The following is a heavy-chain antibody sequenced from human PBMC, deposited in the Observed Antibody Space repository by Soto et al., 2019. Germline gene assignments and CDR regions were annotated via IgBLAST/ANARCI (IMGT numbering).Heavy chain of an antibody. CDR3: AKNLIPSGDFWSGYYIPDQGYI. Sequence: GGSLRLSCAASGFTFSSYAMSWVRQAPGKGLEWVSAISGSGGSTYYADSVKGRFTISRDNSKNTLYLQMNSLRAEDTAVYYCAKNLIPSGDFWSGYYIPDQGYIWGQGTMVTVSS. V-gene: IGHV3-23*01. D-gene: IGHD3-3*01. J-gene: IGHJ3*02. CDR2: ISGSGGST. CDR1: GFTFSSYA.